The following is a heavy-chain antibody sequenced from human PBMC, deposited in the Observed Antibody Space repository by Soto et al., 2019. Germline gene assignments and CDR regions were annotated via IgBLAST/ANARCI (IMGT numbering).Heavy chain of an antibody. Sequence: QVQLVQSAGEVKKPGASXXXXXXXXXYTFRNYIIAWLRQAPGQGLEWMGWISPYNGNTNYARQFRGRVTLTTDTSTSAAYLELRNLGSDDATTYYCARYCAGNACYSRHYYAMDVWGQGTTVSVSS. CDR3: ARYCAGNACYSRHYYAMDV. CDR2: ISPYNGNT. V-gene: IGHV1-18*01. J-gene: IGHJ6*02. D-gene: IGHD2-21*02. CDR1: XYTFRNYI.